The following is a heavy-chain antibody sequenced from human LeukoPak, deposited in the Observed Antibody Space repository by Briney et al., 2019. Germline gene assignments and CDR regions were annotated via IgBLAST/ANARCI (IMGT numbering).Heavy chain of an antibody. Sequence: GGSLRLSCAASGFTFSSYAISWVRQAPGKGLEWVSSISGSGGGTDYADSVKGRFTISRDNSKNTVYLQMNSLRAEDTAVYYCAKSTKTAGATISNWLDPWGQGTLVAVSS. V-gene: IGHV3-23*01. CDR3: AKSTKTAGATISNWLDP. CDR1: GFTFSSYA. J-gene: IGHJ5*02. CDR2: ISGSGGGT. D-gene: IGHD1-26*01.